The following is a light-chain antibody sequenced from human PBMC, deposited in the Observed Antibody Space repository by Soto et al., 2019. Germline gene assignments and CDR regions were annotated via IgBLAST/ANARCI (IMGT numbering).Light chain of an antibody. Sequence: SYELTQPPSVSVSPAQTASITCSGDKLGDKYACWYQQKPGQSPVLVIHQNNKRPSGIPERFSGSNFGNTATLTISGTQAMDEADYYCQAWDSSTVVFGGGTKLTVL. CDR1: KLGDKY. CDR3: QAWDSSTVV. CDR2: QNN. V-gene: IGLV3-1*01. J-gene: IGLJ2*01.